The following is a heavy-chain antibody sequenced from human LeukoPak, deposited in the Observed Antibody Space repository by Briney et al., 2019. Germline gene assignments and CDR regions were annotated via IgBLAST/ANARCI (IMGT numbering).Heavy chain of an antibody. CDR1: GFTFSSHG. D-gene: IGHD3-22*01. CDR3: ARDSSGYYDY. V-gene: IGHV3-66*01. CDR2: IYSGGST. J-gene: IGHJ4*02. Sequence: GGSLRLSCAASGFTFSSHGMSWVRQAPGKGLEWVSVIYSGGSTYYADSVKGRFTISRDNSKNTLYLQMNSLRAEDTAVYYCARDSSGYYDYWGQGTLVTVSS.